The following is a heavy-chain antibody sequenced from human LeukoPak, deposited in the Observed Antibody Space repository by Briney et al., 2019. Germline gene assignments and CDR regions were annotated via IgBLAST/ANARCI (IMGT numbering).Heavy chain of an antibody. Sequence: SETLSLTCTVSGGSISSGGYYWSWIRQHPGKGLEWIGYIYYSGSTYYNPSLKSRVTISVDTSKNQFSLKLSSVTAADTAVYHCARAIVVVPAARVGDAFDIWGQETMVTASS. CDR1: GGSISSGGYY. D-gene: IGHD2-2*01. CDR3: ARAIVVVPAARVGDAFDI. J-gene: IGHJ3*02. CDR2: IYYSGST. V-gene: IGHV4-31*03.